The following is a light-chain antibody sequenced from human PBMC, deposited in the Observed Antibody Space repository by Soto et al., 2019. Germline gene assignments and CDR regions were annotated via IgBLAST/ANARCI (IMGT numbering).Light chain of an antibody. Sequence: QPVLTQSPSASASLGASVKVTCTLSSGHSRYAIAWHQQQPEKGPRYLMKLNSDGSHSKGDGIPDRFSGSSSGAERYLTISNFQSEDEADYYCQTWGTGIQVFGTGTKLTVL. J-gene: IGLJ1*01. V-gene: IGLV4-69*01. CDR1: SGHSRYA. CDR3: QTWGTGIQV. CDR2: LNSDGSH.